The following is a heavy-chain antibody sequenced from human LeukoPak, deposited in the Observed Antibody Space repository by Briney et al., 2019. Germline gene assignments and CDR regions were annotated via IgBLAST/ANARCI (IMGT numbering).Heavy chain of an antibody. CDR1: GGSISSYY. J-gene: IGHJ6*03. V-gene: IGHV4-4*07. CDR3: ARVPRSYYYYYYMDV. Sequence: SETLSLTCTDSGGSISSYYWSWIRQPAGKELEWIARIYTSGSTNYNPSLKSRVTISVDTSKNQFSLKLSSVTAADTAVYYCARVPRSYYYYYYMDVWGKGTPVTVSS. CDR2: IYTSGST.